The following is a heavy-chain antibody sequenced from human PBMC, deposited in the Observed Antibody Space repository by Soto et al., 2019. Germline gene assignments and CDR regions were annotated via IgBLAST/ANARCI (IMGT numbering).Heavy chain of an antibody. J-gene: IGHJ4*02. D-gene: IGHD3-22*01. Sequence: GESLKISCAASGFTFSSYGMHWVRQAPGKGLEWVAVISYDGSNKYYADSVKGRFTISRDNSKNTLYLQMNSLRAEDTAVYYCAKESKPLPYYYDSPRSPGYWGQGTLVTVSS. CDR3: AKESKPLPYYYDSPRSPGY. CDR2: ISYDGSNK. CDR1: GFTFSSYG. V-gene: IGHV3-30*18.